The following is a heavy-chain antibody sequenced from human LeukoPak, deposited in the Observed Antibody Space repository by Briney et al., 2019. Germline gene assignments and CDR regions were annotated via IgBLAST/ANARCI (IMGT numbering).Heavy chain of an antibody. J-gene: IGHJ4*02. V-gene: IGHV3-7*03. CDR2: IKQDGSEE. CDR3: AKDPIFSGSYGVFDY. CDR1: GFTFSNYW. Sequence: GGSLRLSCAASGFTFSNYWMSWVRQAPGKGLEWVANIKQDGSEEYYVGSVKGRFTISRDNSKNTLYLQMNSLRAGDTAVYYCAKDPIFSGSYGVFDYWGLGTLVTVSS. D-gene: IGHD1-26*01.